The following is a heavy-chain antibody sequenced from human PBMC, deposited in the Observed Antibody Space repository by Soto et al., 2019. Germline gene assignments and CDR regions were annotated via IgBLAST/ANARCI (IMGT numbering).Heavy chain of an antibody. Sequence: PSEILSLTCAVYGGSFSGYYWSWIRQPPGKGLEWIGEINHSGSTNYNPSLKSRVTISVDTSKNQFSLKLSSVTAADTAVYYCARDSGSSPSYGMDVWGQGTTVTVSS. CDR3: ARDSGSSPSYGMDV. D-gene: IGHD3-10*01. V-gene: IGHV4-34*01. CDR2: INHSGST. J-gene: IGHJ6*02. CDR1: GGSFSGYY.